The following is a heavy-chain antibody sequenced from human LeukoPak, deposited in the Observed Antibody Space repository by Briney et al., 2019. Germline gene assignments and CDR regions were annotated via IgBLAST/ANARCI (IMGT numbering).Heavy chain of an antibody. CDR1: GFTFSSYE. V-gene: IGHV3-48*03. CDR2: ISSSGSTI. D-gene: IGHD3-10*01. CDR3: ASSRGLRHYSGSGTYTY. J-gene: IGHJ4*02. Sequence: QPGGSLRLSCAASGFTFSSYEMNWVRQAPGKGLEWVSYISSSGSTIYYADSVKGRFTISRDNAKNSLYLQMNSLRAEDTAVYYCASSRGLRHYSGSGTYTYWGQGTLVTVSS.